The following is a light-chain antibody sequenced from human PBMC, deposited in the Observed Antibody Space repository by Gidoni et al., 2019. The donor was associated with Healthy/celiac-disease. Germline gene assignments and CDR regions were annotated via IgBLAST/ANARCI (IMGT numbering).Light chain of an antibody. Sequence: QSALTQPASGSGSPGQSITISCTGTSRDVGGYNDVPWYQQHPGKAPKLMIYDVSNRPSGVSNRFSGSKSGNTASLTISGLQAEDEADYYCSSYTSSSTVVFGGGTKLTVL. CDR2: DVS. V-gene: IGLV2-14*03. CDR3: SSYTSSSTVV. CDR1: SRDVGGYND. J-gene: IGLJ2*01.